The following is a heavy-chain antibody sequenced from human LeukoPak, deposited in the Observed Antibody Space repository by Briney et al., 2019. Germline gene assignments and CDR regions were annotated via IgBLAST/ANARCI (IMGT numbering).Heavy chain of an antibody. Sequence: PGRSLRLSCAASGFTFSSYGMHWVRQAPGKGLEWVAVIWYDGSNKYYADYVKGRFTISRDNSKNTLYLQMNSLRAEDTAVYYCARGYGVGGVRAQATGGYWGQGTLVTVSS. CDR2: IWYDGSNK. J-gene: IGHJ4*02. CDR1: GFTFSSYG. D-gene: IGHD3-16*01. CDR3: ARGYGVGGVRAQATGGY. V-gene: IGHV3-33*01.